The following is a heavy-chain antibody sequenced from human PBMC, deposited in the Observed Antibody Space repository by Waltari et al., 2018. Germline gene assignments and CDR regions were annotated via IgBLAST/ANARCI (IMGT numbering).Heavy chain of an antibody. J-gene: IGHJ4*02. V-gene: IGHV3-7*01. CDR3: AKSRGFEY. Sequence: DVQLVESGGGLVQPRGSLRLSCGASGFTFSRYWMSWVRQTPGKGLQWVANINYDGSQKYYVDSVKGRFTISRDNAKNSVYLQMNSLRVEDTAVYYCAKSRGFEYWGQGALITVSS. D-gene: IGHD2-2*01. CDR2: INYDGSQK. CDR1: GFTFSRYW.